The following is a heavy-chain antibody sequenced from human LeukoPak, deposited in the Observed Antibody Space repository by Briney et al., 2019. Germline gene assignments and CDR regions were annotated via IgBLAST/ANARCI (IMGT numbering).Heavy chain of an antibody. V-gene: IGHV4-4*07. CDR3: ARAHTVTTTKYFDY. J-gene: IGHJ4*02. Sequence: SETLSLTCTVSGGSVSSYYWSWIRQPAGKGLEWIGRIYTSGSTNYNPSLKSRVTMSVDTSKNQFSLKLSSVTAADTAVYYCARAHTVTTTKYFDYWGQGTLVTVSS. CDR1: GGSVSSYY. D-gene: IGHD4-17*01. CDR2: IYTSGST.